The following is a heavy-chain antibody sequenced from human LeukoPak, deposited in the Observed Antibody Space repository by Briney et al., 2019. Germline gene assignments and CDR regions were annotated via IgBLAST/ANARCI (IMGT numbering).Heavy chain of an antibody. Sequence: SETLSLTCTVSGGSISSYYWSWIRQPPGKGLEWIGYIYNDGSTKYNPSLKSRVTISIDTSKNQFSLKLSSVTAADTAVYYCVRDQGGFGYWGQGTLVTVSS. D-gene: IGHD2-15*01. CDR1: GGSISSYY. V-gene: IGHV4-59*01. CDR2: IYNDGST. J-gene: IGHJ4*02. CDR3: VRDQGGFGY.